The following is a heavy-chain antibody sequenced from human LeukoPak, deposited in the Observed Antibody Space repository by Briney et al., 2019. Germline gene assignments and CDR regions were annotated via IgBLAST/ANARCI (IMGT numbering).Heavy chain of an antibody. D-gene: IGHD3-22*01. Sequence: SETLSLTCTVSGGSIGSSSYYWGWIRQPPGKGLEWIGSIYYSGSTYYNPSLKSRVTISVDTSKNQFSLKLSSVTAADTAVYYCARQGHYYYDSSGRFDYWGQGTLVTVSS. V-gene: IGHV4-39*01. CDR3: ARQGHYYYDSSGRFDY. CDR2: IYYSGST. J-gene: IGHJ4*02. CDR1: GGSIGSSSYY.